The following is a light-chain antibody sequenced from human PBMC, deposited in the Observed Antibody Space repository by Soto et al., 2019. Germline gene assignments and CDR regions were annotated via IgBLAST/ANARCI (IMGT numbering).Light chain of an antibody. J-gene: IGLJ1*01. CDR1: SSDVGGYNY. CDR3: SSYTTSNTRQIV. CDR2: DVS. Sequence: QSVLTQPASVSVSPGQSITISCTGTSSDVGGYNYFSWYQHHPVLALNLIIYDVSNRPSGVSIRFSGSKSDNTASLTISGLQPEDEADYHCSSYTTSNTRQIVFGTGTKVTV. V-gene: IGLV2-14*03.